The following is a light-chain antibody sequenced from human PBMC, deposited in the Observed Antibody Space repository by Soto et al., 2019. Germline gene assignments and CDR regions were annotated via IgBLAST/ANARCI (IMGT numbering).Light chain of an antibody. CDR1: SSDVGGYNY. Sequence: QSALTQPASVSGSTGQSITISCTGTSSDVGGYNYVSWYQQHPGKAPKLMIYDVSNRPSGVSNRFSGSKSGNTASLTISGLQAEDEADYYCGSYTSSSTWVFGGGTKLTVL. J-gene: IGLJ3*02. V-gene: IGLV2-14*01. CDR3: GSYTSSSTWV. CDR2: DVS.